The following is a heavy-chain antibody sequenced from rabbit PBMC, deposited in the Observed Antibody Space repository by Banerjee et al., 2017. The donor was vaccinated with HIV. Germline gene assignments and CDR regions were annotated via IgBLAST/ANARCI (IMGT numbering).Heavy chain of an antibody. J-gene: IGHJ4*01. D-gene: IGHD4-1*01. V-gene: IGHV1S47*01. CDR3: ARGLYYNNGWPSYFDL. CDR2: IYSSNGDK. Sequence: QEQLEESGGGLVQPEGSLTLTCKASGSDISSNAMCWVRQAPGKGLELIACIYSSNGDKWYASWVNGRFTISKTSSTTLTLQMTSLTAADTATYFCARGLYYNNGWPSYFDLWGPGTLVTVS. CDR1: GSDISSNA.